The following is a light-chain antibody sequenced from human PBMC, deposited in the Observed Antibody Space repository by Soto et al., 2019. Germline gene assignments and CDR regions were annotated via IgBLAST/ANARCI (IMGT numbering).Light chain of an antibody. J-gene: IGLJ3*02. CDR1: SSDVGGYNY. CDR2: DVS. V-gene: IGLV2-14*01. CDR3: SSYTSSSTRL. Sequence: QSALTQPASVSGSPGQSITISCTGTSSDVGGYNYVSWYQQYPGKPPKVMIFDVSNRPSGVSDRFSGSKSGNTAFLTISGLQAEDEADYYCSSYTSSSTRLFGGGTKLTVL.